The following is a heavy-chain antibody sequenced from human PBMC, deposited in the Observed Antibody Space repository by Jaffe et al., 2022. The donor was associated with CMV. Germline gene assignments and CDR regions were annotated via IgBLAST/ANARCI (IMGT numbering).Heavy chain of an antibody. J-gene: IGHJ6*02. Sequence: QVQLQESGPGLVKPSETLSLTCTVSGGSISSYYWSWIRQPPGKGLEWIGYIYYSGSTNYNPSLKSRVTISVDTSKNQFSLKLSSVTAADTAVYYCARDDSYGKGDDYYYYGMDVWGQGTTVTVSS. CDR1: GGSISSYY. V-gene: IGHV4-59*01. CDR2: IYYSGST. CDR3: ARDDSYGKGDDYYYYGMDV. D-gene: IGHD5-18*01.